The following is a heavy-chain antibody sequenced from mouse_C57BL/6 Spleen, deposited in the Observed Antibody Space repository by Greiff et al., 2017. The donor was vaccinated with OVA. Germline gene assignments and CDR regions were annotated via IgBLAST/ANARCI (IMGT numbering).Heavy chain of an antibody. CDR1: GFNIQDDY. V-gene: IGHV14-4*01. D-gene: IGHD1-1*01. CDR2: IDPENGDT. Sequence: VQLQQSGAELVRPGASVKLSCTASGFNIQDDYMHWVKQRPEQGLEWIGWIDPENGDTEYASKFQGKATITADTSSNTAYLQLSSLTSEDTAVYYCTTDITTVVATDYWGQGTTLTVSS. CDR3: TTDITTVVATDY. J-gene: IGHJ2*01.